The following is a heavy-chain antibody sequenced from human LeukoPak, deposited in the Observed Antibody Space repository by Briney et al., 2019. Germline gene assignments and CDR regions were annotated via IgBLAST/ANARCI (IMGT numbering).Heavy chain of an antibody. Sequence: ASVKVSCKASGGTFSSYAISWVRQAPGQGLEWMGRIIPILGIANYAQKFQGRVTITADKSTSTAYMELSSLRSEDTAVYYCASLYCSGGSCYYYYGMDVWGQGTTVTVSS. CDR3: ASLYCSGGSCYYYYGMDV. D-gene: IGHD2-15*01. CDR1: GGTFSSYA. V-gene: IGHV1-69*04. CDR2: IIPILGIA. J-gene: IGHJ6*02.